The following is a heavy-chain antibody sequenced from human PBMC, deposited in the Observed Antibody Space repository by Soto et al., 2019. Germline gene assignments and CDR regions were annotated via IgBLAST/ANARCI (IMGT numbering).Heavy chain of an antibody. D-gene: IGHD3-16*01. CDR2: IIPIFGTA. CDR3: ARGKTGGGWGYYLDY. V-gene: IGHV1-69*12. CDR1: GGTFSSYA. Sequence: QVQLVQSGAEVKKPGSSVKVSCKASGGTFSSYAIDWVRQAPGQGLAWMGGIIPIFGTADYAQKFQGRVTITADESTSTAYRQVSSLRSEDTAVYYCARGKTGGGWGYYLDYWGQGTLVTVSS. J-gene: IGHJ4*02.